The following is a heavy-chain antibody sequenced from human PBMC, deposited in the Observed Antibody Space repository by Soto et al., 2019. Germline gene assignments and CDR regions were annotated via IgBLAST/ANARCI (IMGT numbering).Heavy chain of an antibody. D-gene: IGHD3-10*01. V-gene: IGHV4-4*07. CDR3: ARDIGSFAYGEGY. Sequence: SETLSLTCTVSGGSINSYWWSWIRQPAGKGLEWIGRVYSSGTTDYNPSLNSRATMSVETSKNQFSLKLSSVTAADTAVYYCARDIGSFAYGEGYWGQGIQVTVSS. CDR1: GGSINSYW. J-gene: IGHJ4*02. CDR2: VYSSGTT.